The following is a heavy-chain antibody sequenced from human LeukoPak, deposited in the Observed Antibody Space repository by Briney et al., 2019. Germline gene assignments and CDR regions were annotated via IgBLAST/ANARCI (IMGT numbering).Heavy chain of an antibody. D-gene: IGHD2-2*01. CDR3: AKLAPADAQVPVDFDY. V-gene: IGHV3-23*01. Sequence: GGSLRLSCAASGFTFSSYAMSWVRQAPGEGLEWVSAISGSGGSTYYADSVKGRFTISRDNSKNTLYLQMNSLRAEDTAVYYCAKLAPADAQVPVDFDYWGQGTLVTVSS. CDR2: ISGSGGST. CDR1: GFTFSSYA. J-gene: IGHJ4*02.